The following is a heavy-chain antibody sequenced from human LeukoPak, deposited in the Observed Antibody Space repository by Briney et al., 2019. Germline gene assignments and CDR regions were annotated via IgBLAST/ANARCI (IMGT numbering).Heavy chain of an antibody. CDR1: GFNFGIFS. CDR2: ISGRGAET. V-gene: IGHV3-23*01. CDR3: ARGYDFWSGYWYYFDY. J-gene: IGHJ4*02. D-gene: IGHD3-3*01. Sequence: GGSLRLSCAVSGFNFGIFSMSWVRQAPGKGLEWVSTISGRGAETFYADSVKGRFTISRDNSENTVYLQMNSLRAEDTAVYYCARGYDFWSGYWYYFDYWGQGTLVTVSS.